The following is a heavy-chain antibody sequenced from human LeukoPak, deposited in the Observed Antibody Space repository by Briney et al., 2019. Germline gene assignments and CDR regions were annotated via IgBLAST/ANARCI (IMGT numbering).Heavy chain of an antibody. CDR2: IYYSGST. D-gene: IGHD3-9*01. V-gene: IGHV4-59*01. CDR3: ARTYYDILTGYYQYYFDY. CDR1: GGSFSGYY. J-gene: IGHJ4*02. Sequence: SETLSLTCAVYGGSFSGYYWSWIRQPPGKGLEWIGYIYYSGSTNYNPSLKSRVTISVDTSKNQFSLKLSSVTAADTAVYYCARTYYDILTGYYQYYFDYWGQGTLVTVSS.